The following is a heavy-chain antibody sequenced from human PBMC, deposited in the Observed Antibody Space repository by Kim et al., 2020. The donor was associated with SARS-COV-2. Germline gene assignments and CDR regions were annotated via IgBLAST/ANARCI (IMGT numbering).Heavy chain of an antibody. CDR3: ARVLGPNYFDY. Sequence: GGSLRLSCTASGFTFSSYAMSWVRQAPGEGLEWVSFVSTSGGSTFYADSVKGRFSISRDNSQSTLYLQMNSLRAEDTAAYYCARVLGPNYFDYWGQGTRAAVSS. J-gene: IGHJ4*02. CDR1: GFTFSSYA. CDR2: VSTSGGST. V-gene: IGHV3-23*01.